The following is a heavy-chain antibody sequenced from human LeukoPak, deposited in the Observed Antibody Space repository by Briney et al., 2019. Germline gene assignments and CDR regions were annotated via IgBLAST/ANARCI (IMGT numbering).Heavy chain of an antibody. J-gene: IGHJ2*01. CDR2: IYYSGST. V-gene: IGHV4-39*07. Sequence: SETLSLTCTVSGGSISGGSYSWGWIRQPPGKGLEWIASIYYSGSTYYNPSLKSRATMSVDTSKNQFSLKLSSATAADTAVYYCAGRNSSGWYRNWYFDLWGRGTLVTVSS. CDR1: GGSISGGSYS. D-gene: IGHD6-19*01. CDR3: AGRNSSGWYRNWYFDL.